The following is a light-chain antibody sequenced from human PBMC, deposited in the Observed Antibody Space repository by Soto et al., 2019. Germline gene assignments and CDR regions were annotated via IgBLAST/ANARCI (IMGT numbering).Light chain of an antibody. CDR2: EVS. CDR3: SSYTSSSTLYV. CDR1: SSDVGGYNY. V-gene: IGLV2-14*01. J-gene: IGLJ1*01. Sequence: QSVLTQPASVSGSPGQSITISCTGTSSDVGGYNYVSWYQQHPGKAPKLMIYEVSNRPSGVSNRFSGSKSGNTASLTISGLQHQAEADSYCSSYTSSSTLYVFGTGTKLT.